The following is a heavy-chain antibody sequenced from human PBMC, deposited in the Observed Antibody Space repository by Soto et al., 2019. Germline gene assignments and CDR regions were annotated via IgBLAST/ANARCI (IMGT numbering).Heavy chain of an antibody. J-gene: IGHJ4*02. Sequence: SETLSLTCTVSGGSMRSGVFYWSWVRQYRGKGLEWIGYISNSGSTYYSPSLKSRLTISLDTSKNHFSLRLNSVTAADTAVYYCARALGYCSGSSCQQRSDFWGLGTLVTVSS. CDR2: ISNSGST. CDR3: ARALGYCSGSSCQQRSDF. CDR1: GGSMRSGVFY. V-gene: IGHV4-31*03. D-gene: IGHD2-15*01.